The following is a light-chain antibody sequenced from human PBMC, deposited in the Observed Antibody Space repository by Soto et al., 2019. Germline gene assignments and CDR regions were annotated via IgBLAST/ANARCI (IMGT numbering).Light chain of an antibody. Sequence: EIVLTQSPGTLSLSPGERAILSCRASQSVSRSYLAWYQQTPGQAPRLLIYGASSRATGIPDRFTGSGSGTDFTLTISRLEPEDFAVYSCQHYGDSSYTFGQGTKLEIK. CDR1: QSVSRSY. CDR3: QHYGDSSYT. CDR2: GAS. V-gene: IGKV3-20*01. J-gene: IGKJ2*01.